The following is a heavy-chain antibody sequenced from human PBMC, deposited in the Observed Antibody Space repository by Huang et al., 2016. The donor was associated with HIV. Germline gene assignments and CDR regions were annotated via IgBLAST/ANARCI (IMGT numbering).Heavy chain of an antibody. CDR2: INPKRGGT. D-gene: IGHD6-6*01. Sequence: QVQLVQSGAEVKNPGASVRVSCKASGDTFTDSNIHWVRQAPGQGLEWMGWINPKRGGTNYAQRFQGRVTMTRDTTISTVHMDLRRIQSDDTAVYFCARDWSFGSSTSPADWGQGTLVTVSS. CDR3: ARDWSFGSSTSPAD. J-gene: IGHJ4*02. V-gene: IGHV1-2*02. CDR1: GDTFTDSN.